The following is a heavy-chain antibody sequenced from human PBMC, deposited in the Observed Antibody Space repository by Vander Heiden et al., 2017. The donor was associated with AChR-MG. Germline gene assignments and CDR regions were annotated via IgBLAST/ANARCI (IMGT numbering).Heavy chain of an antibody. CDR1: GFTFRTYC. D-gene: IGHD2-2*02. J-gene: IGHJ6*02. CDR3: ARVAPAAIRDYYYYYGMDV. CDR2: IKQDGSGK. Sequence: ELQLVESGGGLVQPGGSPRLSCAPPGFTFRTYCISWVPPAPGKGLEWVANIKQDGSGKYYVDSVKGRFTISRDNAKNALYLQMNSLRAEDTAVYYCARVAPAAIRDYYYYYGMDVWGQGTTVTVSS. V-gene: IGHV3-7*01.